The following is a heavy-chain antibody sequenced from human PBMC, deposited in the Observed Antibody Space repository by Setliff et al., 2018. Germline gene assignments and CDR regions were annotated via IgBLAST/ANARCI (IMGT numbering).Heavy chain of an antibody. D-gene: IGHD6-19*01. CDR2: ISNDAYTI. CDR3: ARLGTKDSSGWYYYYYGMDV. Sequence: SLRLSCAASGFSFSDYYMMWIRRAPGKGLEWVSYISNDAYTIYYADSVKGRFTISRDNAKNSLYLQMNSLRAEDTAVYYCARLGTKDSSGWYYYYYGMDVWGQGTTVTVSS. V-gene: IGHV3-11*04. CDR1: GFSFSDYY. J-gene: IGHJ6*02.